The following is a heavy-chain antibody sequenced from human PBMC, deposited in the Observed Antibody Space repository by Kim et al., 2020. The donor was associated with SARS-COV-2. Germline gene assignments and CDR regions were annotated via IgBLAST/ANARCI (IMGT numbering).Heavy chain of an antibody. J-gene: IGHJ4*02. CDR3: ARVVIGGYSYGPHDY. V-gene: IGHV3-30-3*01. CDR1: GFTFSSYA. CDR2: ISYDGSNK. D-gene: IGHD5-18*01. Sequence: GGSLRLSCAASGFTFSSYAMHWVRQAPGKGLEWVAVISYDGSNKYYADSVKGRFTISRDNSKNTLYLQMNSLRAEDTAVYYCARVVIGGYSYGPHDYWGQGTLVTVSS.